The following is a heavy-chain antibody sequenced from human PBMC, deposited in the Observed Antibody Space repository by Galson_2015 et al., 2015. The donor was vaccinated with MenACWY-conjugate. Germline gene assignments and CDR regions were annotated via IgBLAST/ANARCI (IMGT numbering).Heavy chain of an antibody. D-gene: IGHD1-26*01. Sequence: SLRLSCAASGLSFSSYEMNWVRQAPGKGLEWVSYISSSGSTIYYADSVKGRFNISRDNAKNSLYLQMDSLRAEDTAVCYCARESAAATSGNSFEIWGLGTMLTVSS. CDR1: GLSFSSYE. CDR3: ARESAAATSGNSFEI. CDR2: ISSSGSTI. V-gene: IGHV3-48*03. J-gene: IGHJ3*02.